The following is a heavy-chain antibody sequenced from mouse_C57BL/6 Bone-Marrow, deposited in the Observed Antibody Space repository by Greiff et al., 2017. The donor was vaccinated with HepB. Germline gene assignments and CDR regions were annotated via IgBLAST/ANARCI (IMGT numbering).Heavy chain of an antibody. Sequence: VKLQQPGAELVKPGASVKLSCKASGYTFTSYWMQWVKQRPGQGLEWIGEIDPSDSYTNYNQKFKGKATLTVDTSSSTAYMQLSSLTSEDSAVYYCAREDYGRKGFAYLGQGTLVTVSA. CDR1: GYTFTSYW. CDR3: AREDYGRKGFAY. J-gene: IGHJ3*01. CDR2: IDPSDSYT. D-gene: IGHD1-1*01. V-gene: IGHV1-50*01.